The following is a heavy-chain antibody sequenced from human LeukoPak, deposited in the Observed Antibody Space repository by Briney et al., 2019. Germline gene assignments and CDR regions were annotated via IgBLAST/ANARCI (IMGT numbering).Heavy chain of an antibody. CDR1: GFTFSSYA. D-gene: IGHD6-19*01. J-gene: IGHJ4*02. CDR3: AKDETIAVAGTARFDY. V-gene: IGHV3-23*01. Sequence: PGGSLRLSCAASGFTFSSYAMSWVRQAPGKGLEWVSGISGSGGSTNYADSVKGRFTIPRDNSRNTLYLQMNSLRAEDTAVYYCAKDETIAVAGTARFDYWGQGTLVTVSS. CDR2: ISGSGGST.